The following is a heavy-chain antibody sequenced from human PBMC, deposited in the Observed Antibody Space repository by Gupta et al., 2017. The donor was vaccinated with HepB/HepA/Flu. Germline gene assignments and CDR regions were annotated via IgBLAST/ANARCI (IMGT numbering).Heavy chain of an antibody. CDR1: GFPFSSYA. V-gene: IGHV3-23*01. Sequence: EVQLLESGGGLIQPGGSLRLSCAASGFPFSSYAMGWFRQAPGKGLEWVSAFSGNGGATYYADSVKGRFTISRDNSKNTLYLQMNSLRAEDTAVYYCAKRDSSSAGPFDYWGQGTLVTVSS. CDR2: FSGNGGAT. D-gene: IGHD6-6*01. J-gene: IGHJ4*02. CDR3: AKRDSSSAGPFDY.